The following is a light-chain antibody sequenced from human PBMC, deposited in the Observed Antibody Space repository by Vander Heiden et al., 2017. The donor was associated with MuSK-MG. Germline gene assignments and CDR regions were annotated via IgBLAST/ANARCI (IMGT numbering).Light chain of an antibody. CDR2: DAS. Sequence: DIQMTPSPSSLSASVGDRVTITCQASQGISNYLKWYQQKVGKAPKLLIFDASNLETGVPSRFSGSGSGTHFTFTISSLQPEDIATYYCQQYDNLPFTFGGGTKVEI. CDR1: QGISNY. CDR3: QQYDNLPFT. J-gene: IGKJ4*01. V-gene: IGKV1-33*01.